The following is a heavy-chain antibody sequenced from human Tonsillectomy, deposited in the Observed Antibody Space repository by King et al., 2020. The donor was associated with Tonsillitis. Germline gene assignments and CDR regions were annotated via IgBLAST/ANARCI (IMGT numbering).Heavy chain of an antibody. J-gene: IGHJ3*02. CDR2: ISSSSSYI. D-gene: IGHD3-10*01. Sequence: VQLVESGGGLVKPGGSLRLSCAASGFTFSSYSMNWVRQAPGKGLEWVSSISSSSSYIYYADSVKGRFTISRDNAKNSLYLQMNSLRAEDTAVYYCARGKYGSGSYYSADAFDIWGQGTMVTVSS. CDR3: ARGKYGSGSYYSADAFDI. CDR1: GFTFSSYS. V-gene: IGHV3-21*01.